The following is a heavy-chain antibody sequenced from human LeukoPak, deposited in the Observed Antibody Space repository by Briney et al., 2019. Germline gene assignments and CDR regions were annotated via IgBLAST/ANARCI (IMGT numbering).Heavy chain of an antibody. J-gene: IGHJ4*02. CDR1: GYSISSGFY. CDR3: ARPNIRYCSGGACSNDGSDY. CDR2: IYHSGST. V-gene: IGHV4-38-2*02. D-gene: IGHD2-15*01. Sequence: SETLSLTCTVSGYSISSGFYWGWIRQPPGKGLECIGSIYHSGSTYYNPSLKSRVTISVDTSKNQFSLKLSSVTAADTAVYYCARPNIRYCSGGACSNDGSDYWGQGTLVTVSS.